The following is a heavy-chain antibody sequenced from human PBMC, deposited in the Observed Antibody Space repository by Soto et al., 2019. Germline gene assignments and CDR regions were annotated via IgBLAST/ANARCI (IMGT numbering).Heavy chain of an antibody. CDR3: ARHGWERGDYFDY. V-gene: IGHV4-59*08. CDR1: GGSISSYY. Sequence: QVQLQESGPGLVKPSETLSLTCTVSGGSISSYYWSWIRQPPGKGLEWIGYIYYSGSTNYNPSLKSRVTISVDTSKNQFSLKLSSVTAADTAVYYCARHGWERGDYFDYWGQGTLVTVSS. J-gene: IGHJ4*02. D-gene: IGHD1-26*01. CDR2: IYYSGST.